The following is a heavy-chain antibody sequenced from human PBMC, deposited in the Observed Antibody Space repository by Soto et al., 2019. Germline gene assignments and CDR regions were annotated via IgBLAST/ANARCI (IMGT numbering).Heavy chain of an antibody. Sequence: QVQLVQSGAEVKKPGASVKVSCKASGYTFTGYYMHWVRQAPGQGLEWMGWINPNSGGTNYAQKFRGRVTMTRDTSISTAYMELSRLRSDDTAVYYCARGPPPVRTIIPILGMDVWGQGTTVTVSS. CDR2: INPNSGGT. CDR1: GYTFTGYY. V-gene: IGHV1-2*02. CDR3: ARGPPPVRTIIPILGMDV. J-gene: IGHJ6*02.